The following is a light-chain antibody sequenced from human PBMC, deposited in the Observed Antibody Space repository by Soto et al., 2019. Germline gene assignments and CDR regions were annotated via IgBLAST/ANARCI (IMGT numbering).Light chain of an antibody. V-gene: IGKV3-20*01. J-gene: IGKJ1*01. CDR3: QQYGSSGT. CDR1: QSVSNNF. CDR2: GAS. Sequence: EIFFTPSPGPPSLSPGERATLSRRASQSVSNNFLAWYQQKPGQAPRLLIYGASNRATGIPDRFSGSGSGTDFTLTISRLEPEDFAVYYCQQYGSSGTFGQGTKVDIK.